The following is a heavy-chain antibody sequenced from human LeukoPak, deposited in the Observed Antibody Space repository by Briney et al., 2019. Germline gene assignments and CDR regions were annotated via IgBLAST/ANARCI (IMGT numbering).Heavy chain of an antibody. J-gene: IGHJ4*02. D-gene: IGHD6-13*01. CDR2: IKQDGSEK. V-gene: IGHV3-7*01. CDR1: GFTFSSYW. Sequence: RPGGSLRLSCAASGFTFSSYWMSWVRQAPGKGLEWVANIKQDGSEKYYVDSVKGRFTISRDNAKNSLYLQLNSLRAEDTAVYYCARGQPGVAAAGNLDYWGQGTLVTVSS. CDR3: ARGQPGVAAAGNLDY.